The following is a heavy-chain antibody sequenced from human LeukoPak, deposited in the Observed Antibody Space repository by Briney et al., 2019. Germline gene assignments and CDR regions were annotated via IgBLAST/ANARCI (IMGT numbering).Heavy chain of an antibody. J-gene: IGHJ4*02. CDR2: TYYRSKWYY. CDR3: ARDRPNSSGWTPLDY. V-gene: IGHV6-1*01. D-gene: IGHD6-19*01. Sequence: ASQTLSLTCAISGDSVSSNSVSWNWIRQSPSRGLEWLGRTYYRSKWYYDYALSVKSRITVNPDTSKNQFSLQLNSVTPEGTAVYYCARDRPNSSGWTPLDYWGQGTLVTVSS. CDR1: GDSVSSNSVS.